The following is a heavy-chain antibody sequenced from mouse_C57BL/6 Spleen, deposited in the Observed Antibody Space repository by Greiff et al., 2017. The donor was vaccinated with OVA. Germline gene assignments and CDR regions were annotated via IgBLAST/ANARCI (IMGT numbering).Heavy chain of an antibody. CDR2: ISSGSSTI. V-gene: IGHV5-17*01. CDR3: ARLRLDYAMDY. CDR1: GFTFSDYG. Sequence: EVKLQESGGGLVKPGGSLKLSCAASGFTFSDYGMHWVRQAPEKGLEWVAYISSGSSTIYYADTVKGRFTIARDNAKNTLFLQMTSLRSEDTAMYYCARLRLDYAMDYWGQGTSVTVSS. D-gene: IGHD2-4*01. J-gene: IGHJ4*01.